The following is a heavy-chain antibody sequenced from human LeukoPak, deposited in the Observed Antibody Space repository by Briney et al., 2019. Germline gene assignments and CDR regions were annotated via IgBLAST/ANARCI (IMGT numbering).Heavy chain of an antibody. D-gene: IGHD3-22*01. J-gene: IGHJ3*02. CDR3: AKDFYYYDSTGHPGAFDI. V-gene: IGHV3-30*18. CDR1: GFTFSSYA. Sequence: GGSLRLSCAASGFTFSSYAMSWVRQAPGKGLEWVAVISYDGSNKYYADSVKGRFTISRDNSKNTLYLQMNSLRAEDTAVYYCAKDFYYYDSTGHPGAFDIWGQGTMVTVSS. CDR2: ISYDGSNK.